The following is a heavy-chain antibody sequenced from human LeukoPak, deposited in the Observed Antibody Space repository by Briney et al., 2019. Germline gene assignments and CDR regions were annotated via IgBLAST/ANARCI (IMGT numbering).Heavy chain of an antibody. CDR2: ISHDGNDH. D-gene: IGHD2-2*01. V-gene: IGHV3-30*04. CDR1: GFTFSTYE. Sequence: GRSLRLSCTASGFTFSTYEMHWVRQAPGKGLEWVAAISHDGNDHYYGDSVKGRFTISRDNSKNALYLQMNSLRLEDTAVYYCARDRDCSRTSCFNAFDVWGQGTMAIVTS. J-gene: IGHJ3*01. CDR3: ARDRDCSRTSCFNAFDV.